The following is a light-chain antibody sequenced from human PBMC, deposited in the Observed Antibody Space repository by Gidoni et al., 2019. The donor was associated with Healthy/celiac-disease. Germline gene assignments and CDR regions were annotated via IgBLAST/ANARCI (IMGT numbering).Light chain of an antibody. V-gene: IGKV1-33*01. CDR1: DISNY. J-gene: IGKJ3*01. CDR2: DAS. Sequence: DISNYLHLHQQKPGKAPKLLLYDASNLETGVPARFSGSGSGTDFTFTISSLQPEDTETYYYQRYDNLPRGCTFGPXTKVEIK. CDR3: QRYDNLPRGCT.